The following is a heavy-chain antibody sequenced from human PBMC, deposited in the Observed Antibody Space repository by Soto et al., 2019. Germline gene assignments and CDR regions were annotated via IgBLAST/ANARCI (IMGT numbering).Heavy chain of an antibody. D-gene: IGHD3-22*01. CDR1: GFTSTGYG. CDR2: IWYDGSNK. V-gene: IGHV3-33*01. J-gene: IGHJ4*02. Sequence: HPGRSLRLSCAASGFTSTGYGRHWVPQAPGKGLEWVAVIWYDGSNKYYADSVKGRFTISRDNSKNTLYLQMNSLRAEDTAVYYCARDSSGNHFDYWGQGT. CDR3: ARDSSGNHFDY.